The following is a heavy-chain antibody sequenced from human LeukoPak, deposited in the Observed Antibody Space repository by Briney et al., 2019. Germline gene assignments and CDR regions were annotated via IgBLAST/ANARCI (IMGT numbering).Heavy chain of an antibody. CDR3: ARDPEKGSY. CDR2: ISGSGGST. CDR1: GFTFSSYA. Sequence: GGSLRLSCAASGFTFSSYAMSWVRQAPGEGLEWVSAISGSGGSTYYADSVKGRFTTSRDNAKNSLYLRMNSLRAEDTAVYYCARDPEKGSYWGQGTLVTVSS. J-gene: IGHJ4*02. V-gene: IGHV3-23*01.